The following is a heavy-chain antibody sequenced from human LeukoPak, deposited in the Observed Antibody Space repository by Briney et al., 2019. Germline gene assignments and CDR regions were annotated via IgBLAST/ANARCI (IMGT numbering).Heavy chain of an antibody. J-gene: IGHJ4*02. CDR3: ARRADRYSSSWYDY. CDR2: LYYSGGT. V-gene: IGHV4-59*08. CDR1: GGSISSYY. Sequence: PSETLSLTCTVSGGSISSYYWSWIRQPPGKGLEWVGYLYYSGGTKYNPYLKSRVTRSVDTSKNQFPLKLSSGTAADTAVYYCARRADRYSSSWYDYWGQGTLVTVSS. D-gene: IGHD6-13*01.